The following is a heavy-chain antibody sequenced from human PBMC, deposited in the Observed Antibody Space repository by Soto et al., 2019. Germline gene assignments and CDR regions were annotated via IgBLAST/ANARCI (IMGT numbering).Heavy chain of an antibody. J-gene: IGHJ6*02. D-gene: IGHD3-10*01. CDR2: IIPIFGTA. CDR3: AREYGSGQGYYYYGMDV. Sequence: SVKVSCRASGGTFSSYAISWVRQAPGQGLEWMGGIIPIFGTANYAQKFQGRVTITADESTSTAYMELSSLRSEDTAVYYCAREYGSGQGYYYYGMDVWGQGTTVTVYS. V-gene: IGHV1-69*13. CDR1: GGTFSSYA.